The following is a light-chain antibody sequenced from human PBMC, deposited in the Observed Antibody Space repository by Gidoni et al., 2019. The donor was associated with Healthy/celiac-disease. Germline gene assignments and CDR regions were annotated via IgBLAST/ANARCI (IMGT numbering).Light chain of an antibody. Sequence: DIQMNQYLSTLSASVGDRVTITCRASQSISSWLAWYQQKPGKAHKLLIYKAFSLESGVPSMFSGSGSATEFTLTISSLQPDDFATYYCQQYNSYSITFXQXTRLEI. CDR3: QQYNSYSIT. V-gene: IGKV1-5*03. CDR2: KAF. CDR1: QSISSW. J-gene: IGKJ5*01.